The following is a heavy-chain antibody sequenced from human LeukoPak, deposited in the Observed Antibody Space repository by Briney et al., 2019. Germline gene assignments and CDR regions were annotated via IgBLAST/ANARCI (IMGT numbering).Heavy chain of an antibody. CDR2: ISSSSSYI. CDR1: GFIVSSNY. J-gene: IGHJ4*02. V-gene: IGHV3-21*01. CDR3: ASESGSYDY. Sequence: GGSLRLSCAASGFIVSSNYMSWVRQAPGKGLEWVSSISSSSSYIYYADSVKGRFTISRDNAKNSLYLQMNSLRAEDTAVYYCASESGSYDYWGQGTLVTVSS. D-gene: IGHD1-26*01.